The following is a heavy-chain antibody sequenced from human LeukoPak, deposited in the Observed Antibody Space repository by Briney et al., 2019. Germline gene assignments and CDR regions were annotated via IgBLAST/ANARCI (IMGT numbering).Heavy chain of an antibody. Sequence: GGSQRLSCAASRFTFSSYWMSWVRQAPGKGLEWVANIKQDGSEKYYVDSVKGRFTISRDNAKNSLYLQMNSLRAEDTAVYYCAREEYGDHMWWGQGTLVTVSS. V-gene: IGHV3-7*01. D-gene: IGHD4-17*01. CDR3: AREEYGDHMW. CDR2: IKQDGSEK. J-gene: IGHJ4*02. CDR1: RFTFSSYW.